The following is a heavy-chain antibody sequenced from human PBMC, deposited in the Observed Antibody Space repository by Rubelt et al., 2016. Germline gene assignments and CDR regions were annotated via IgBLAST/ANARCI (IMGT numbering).Heavy chain of an antibody. J-gene: IGHJ6*02. D-gene: IGHD3/OR15-3a*01. CDR1: GFSLSTPGLG. CDR2: TFWDGTK. V-gene: IGHV2-5*02. Sequence: QITLKESGPTLVKPTQTLTLTCTFSGFSLSTPGLGVGWIRQPPGKALEWLAITFWDGTKRYRPSLESRLTIATDTSKNQVVLTVTNVDPAEKATYYCALSFGLVSYYYGMDVWGQGTTVTVSS. CDR3: ALSFGLVSYYYGMDV.